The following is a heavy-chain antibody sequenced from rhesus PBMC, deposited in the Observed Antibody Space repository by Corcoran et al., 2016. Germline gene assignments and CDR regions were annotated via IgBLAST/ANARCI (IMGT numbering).Heavy chain of an antibody. D-gene: IGHD3-28*01. J-gene: IGHJ6*01. CDR3: ARWGYGSGYYTYYGLDS. Sequence: QVQLQESGPGLVKPSETLSLTCAVSGGSFSSFWWSWIRQPPGKGLEWIGGINGNSGSTNYNPSLKSRVTISKDASKNQFSLKLSSVTAADTAVYYCARWGYGSGYYTYYGLDSWGQGVVVTVSS. CDR2: INGNSGST. CDR1: GGSFSSFW. V-gene: IGHV4-80*01.